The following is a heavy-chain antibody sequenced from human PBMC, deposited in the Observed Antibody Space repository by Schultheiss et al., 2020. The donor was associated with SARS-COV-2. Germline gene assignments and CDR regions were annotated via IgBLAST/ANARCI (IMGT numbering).Heavy chain of an antibody. J-gene: IGHJ5*02. D-gene: IGHD3-3*01. V-gene: IGHV3-30-3*01. CDR2: ISHDGSNK. CDR3: AKDLGTYYDFWSGSPFDP. CDR1: GFTFSSYT. Sequence: GGSLRLSCAASGFTFSSYTMNWVRQAPGRGLEWVAVISHDGSNKYYADSVKGRFTISRDNSKNTLYLQMNSLRAEDTAVYYCAKDLGTYYDFWSGSPFDPWGQGTLVTVSS.